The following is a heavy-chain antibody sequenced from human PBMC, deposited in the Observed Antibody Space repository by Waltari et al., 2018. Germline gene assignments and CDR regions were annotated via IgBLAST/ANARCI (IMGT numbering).Heavy chain of an antibody. Sequence: EAQLVESGGDLVQPGGSLRLSCAASGFSFSSYEMNWVRQAPGKGVEWISYISDSDNSKFYAESGKGRFTGSRDNAKNSLHLEMNSLRAEDTATYYCVRDGLGSGRTRVDVWGQGTTVIVSS. V-gene: IGHV3-48*03. CDR3: VRDGLGSGRTRVDV. CDR1: GFSFSSYE. D-gene: IGHD2-2*01. J-gene: IGHJ6*02. CDR2: ISDSDNSK.